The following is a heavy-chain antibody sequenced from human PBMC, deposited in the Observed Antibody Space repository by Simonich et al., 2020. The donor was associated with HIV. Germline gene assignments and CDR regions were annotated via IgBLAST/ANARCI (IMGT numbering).Heavy chain of an antibody. J-gene: IGHJ6*03. D-gene: IGHD1-1*01. CDR1: GGSFSGYH. Sequence: QVQLQQWGAGLLKPSETLSLTCAVYGGSFSGYHCSWIRQPQGKGLEWIGEINDSGSTNYNPPLKSRVTISVETAKNQFSLKLTSVTAADTALYYCARESPVRDGYNYYYFHYYMDVWGKGTTVTVSS. V-gene: IGHV4-34*01. CDR2: INDSGST. CDR3: ARESPVRDGYNYYYFHYYMDV.